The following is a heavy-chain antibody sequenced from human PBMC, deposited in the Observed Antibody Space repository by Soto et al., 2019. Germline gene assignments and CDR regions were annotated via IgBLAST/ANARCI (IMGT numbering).Heavy chain of an antibody. Sequence: QVQLVQSGAEVKKPGASVKVSCKASGYTFTSYAMHWVRQAPGQRLEWMGWINAGNGNTKYSQKFQGRVTITRDTSASTAYMELSSLSSEDTAVYYCARDPSLYGDYPRTFDYWGQGTLVTVSS. CDR3: ARDPSLYGDYPRTFDY. V-gene: IGHV1-3*01. CDR1: GYTFTSYA. CDR2: INAGNGNT. J-gene: IGHJ4*02. D-gene: IGHD4-17*01.